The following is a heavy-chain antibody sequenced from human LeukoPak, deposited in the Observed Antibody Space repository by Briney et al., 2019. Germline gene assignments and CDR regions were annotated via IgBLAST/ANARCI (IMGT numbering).Heavy chain of an antibody. CDR3: ARGAVGESYYFDY. Sequence: ASVKVSCKASGYTFTGYYMHWVRQAPGQGLEWMGRINPNSGGTNYAQKFQGRVTMTRDTSISTAYMELSRLRSDDTAVYYCARGAVGESYYFDYWGQGTLVTVSS. CDR1: GYTFTGYY. J-gene: IGHJ4*02. V-gene: IGHV1-2*06. CDR2: INPNSGGT. D-gene: IGHD1-26*01.